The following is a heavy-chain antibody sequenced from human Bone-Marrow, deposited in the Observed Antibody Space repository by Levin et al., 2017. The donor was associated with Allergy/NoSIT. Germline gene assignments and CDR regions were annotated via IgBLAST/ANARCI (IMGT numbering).Heavy chain of an antibody. CDR1: GFTFSSYG. CDR3: TKERLESGWYGGRWDY. J-gene: IGHJ4*02. V-gene: IGHV3-30*18. Sequence: PGGSLRLSCAASGFTFSSYGMHWVRQAPGKGLEWVAHISYDGSNEDYVDSVRGRFTISRDNSKNTLYLQMNNVRRDDTAVYYCTKERLESGWYGGRWDYWGQGTLVMVSS. CDR2: ISYDGSNE. D-gene: IGHD6-19*01.